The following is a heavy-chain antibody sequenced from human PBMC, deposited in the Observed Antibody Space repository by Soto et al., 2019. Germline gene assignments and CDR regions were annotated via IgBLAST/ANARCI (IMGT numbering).Heavy chain of an antibody. CDR2: IYYSGST. CDR3: ARLSTYYYGSGSDYWFDP. D-gene: IGHD3-10*01. J-gene: IGHJ5*02. V-gene: IGHV4-59*08. Sequence: SETLSLTCTVSGGSISSYYWSWIRQPPGKGLEWIGYIYYSGSTNYNPSLKSRVTISVDTSKNQFSLKRGSVTAADTAVYYCARLSTYYYGSGSDYWFDPWGQGTLVTVSS. CDR1: GGSISSYY.